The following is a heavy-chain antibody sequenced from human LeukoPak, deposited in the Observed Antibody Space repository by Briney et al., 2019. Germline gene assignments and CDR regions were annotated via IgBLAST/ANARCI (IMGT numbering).Heavy chain of an antibody. Sequence: GGSLRLSCAASGFTFSNYWMHWVRQAPGKGLVWVSRINSDGSSTTSADSVKGRFTISRDNAKNTLYLQMNSLRAEDTAVYYCAKGGATVIDYWGQGTLITVSS. CDR2: INSDGSST. CDR3: AKGGATVIDY. D-gene: IGHD4-17*01. CDR1: GFTFSNYW. V-gene: IGHV3-74*01. J-gene: IGHJ4*02.